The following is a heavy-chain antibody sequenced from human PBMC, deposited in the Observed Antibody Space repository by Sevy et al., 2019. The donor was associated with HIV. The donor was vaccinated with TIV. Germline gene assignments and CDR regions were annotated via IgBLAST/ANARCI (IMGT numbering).Heavy chain of an antibody. D-gene: IGHD6-19*01. CDR1: GFTFSSYG. V-gene: IGHV3-30*02. J-gene: IGHJ6*02. CDR3: AKDRYSVAGIGHYYYYGMDV. CDR2: IRYDGSNK. Sequence: GGSLRLSCAASGFTFSSYGMHWVRQAPGKGLEWVAFIRYDGSNKYYADSVKGRFTISRDNSKNTLYLQKNSLRAEDTAVYYCAKDRYSVAGIGHYYYYGMDVWGQGTTVTVSS.